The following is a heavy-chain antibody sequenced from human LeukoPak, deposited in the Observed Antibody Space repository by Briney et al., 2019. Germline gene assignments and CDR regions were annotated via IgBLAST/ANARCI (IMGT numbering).Heavy chain of an antibody. CDR3: ARPPLYGLFYFDY. J-gene: IGHJ4*02. CDR2: INHSGGT. Sequence: SETLSLTCAVYGGSFNDYYWSWIRQPPGKGLEWIGEINHSGGTNYNPSLKSRVTISVDMSKNQFSLILTSVTAADTAVYYCARPPLYGLFYFDYWGQGTLVTVSS. D-gene: IGHD4-17*01. V-gene: IGHV4-34*01. CDR1: GGSFNDYY.